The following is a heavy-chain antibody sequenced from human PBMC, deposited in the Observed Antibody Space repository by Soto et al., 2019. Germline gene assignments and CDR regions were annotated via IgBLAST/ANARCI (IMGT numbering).Heavy chain of an antibody. CDR2: ISNSGGST. CDR3: AHPRGYGVFDAVDI. J-gene: IGHJ3*02. CDR1: GFIFSSYA. Sequence: GGSLRLSCAASGFIFSSYAMNWVRQAPGKGLEWVSAISNSGGSTYYAESVRGRFTISRDNSINTLFLIMSALRTEDTAVYYCAHPRGYGVFDAVDIWGQGTMVTVSS. V-gene: IGHV3-23*01. D-gene: IGHD4-17*01.